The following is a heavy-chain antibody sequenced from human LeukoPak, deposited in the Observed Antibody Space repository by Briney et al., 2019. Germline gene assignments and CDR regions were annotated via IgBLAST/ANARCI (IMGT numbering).Heavy chain of an antibody. D-gene: IGHD3-16*01. Sequence: GASVKVSCKATGYTFTSYGISWVRQAPGQGLEWMGWISAYNGNTNYAQKLQGRVTMTTDTSTSTAYMELRSLRSDDTSVYYCARVPSGGDRFDPWGQGTLVTVSS. J-gene: IGHJ5*02. CDR2: ISAYNGNT. V-gene: IGHV1-18*01. CDR1: GYTFTSYG. CDR3: ARVPSGGDRFDP.